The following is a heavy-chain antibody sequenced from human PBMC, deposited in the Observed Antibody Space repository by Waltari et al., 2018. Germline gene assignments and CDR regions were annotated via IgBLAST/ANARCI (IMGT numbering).Heavy chain of an antibody. CDR2: INAGNGNT. CDR3: ARESGSGSYWGSIAD. V-gene: IGHV1-3*01. CDR1: GYTFTSYA. D-gene: IGHD3-10*01. Sequence: QVQLVQSGAEVKKPGASVKVSCKASGYTFTSYAMHWVRQAPGQRLEWMGWINAGNGNTKYSQKFQGRVTITRDTSASTAYMELSSLRSEDTAVYYCARESGSGSYWGSIADWGQGTLVTVSS. J-gene: IGHJ4*02.